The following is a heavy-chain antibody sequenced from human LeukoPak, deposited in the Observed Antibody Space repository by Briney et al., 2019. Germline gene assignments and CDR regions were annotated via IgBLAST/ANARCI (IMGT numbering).Heavy chain of an antibody. Sequence: PSETLSLTCAVYGGSFSGYYWSWIRQPPGKGLEWIGYIYYSGSTNYNPSLKSRVTISVDTSKNQFSLKLSSVTAADTAVYYCARLPYGDYFDYWGQGTLVTVSS. CDR2: IYYSGST. J-gene: IGHJ4*02. CDR3: ARLPYGDYFDY. D-gene: IGHD4-17*01. CDR1: GGSFSGYY. V-gene: IGHV4-59*08.